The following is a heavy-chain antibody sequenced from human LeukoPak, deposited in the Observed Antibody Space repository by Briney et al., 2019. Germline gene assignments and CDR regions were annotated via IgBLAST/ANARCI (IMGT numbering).Heavy chain of an antibody. CDR3: ARQTPRYCSGGSCSTLDY. V-gene: IGHV4-59*08. D-gene: IGHD2-15*01. CDR1: GGSISSYY. J-gene: IGHJ4*02. CDR2: INYSGST. Sequence: ASETLSLTCTVSGGSISSYYWSWIRQPPGKGLEWIGYINYSGSTNYNPSLKSRVTISVDTSKNQFSLKLSSVTAADTAVYYCARQTPRYCSGGSCSTLDYWGQGTLVTVSS.